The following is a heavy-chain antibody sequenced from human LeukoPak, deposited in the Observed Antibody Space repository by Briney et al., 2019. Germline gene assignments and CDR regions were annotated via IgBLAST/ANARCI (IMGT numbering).Heavy chain of an antibody. V-gene: IGHV1-69*04. Sequence: ASVKVSCKASGGTFSNYAISWVRQAPGQGLEWMGRIIPILGIANYAQKFQGRVTITADKSTSTAYMELSSLRSEDTAVYYCASVSNMVRAPLYFDYWGQGTLVTVSS. CDR2: IIPILGIA. CDR1: GGTFSNYA. CDR3: ASVSNMVRAPLYFDY. J-gene: IGHJ4*02. D-gene: IGHD3-10*01.